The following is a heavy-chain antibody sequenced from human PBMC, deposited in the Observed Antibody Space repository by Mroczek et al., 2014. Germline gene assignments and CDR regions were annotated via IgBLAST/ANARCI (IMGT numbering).Heavy chain of an antibody. CDR3: ARDGPLYSNYGWDSYYYMDV. CDR2: INPSGGST. Sequence: VQLVESGAEVKKPGASVKVSCKASGYTFTSYYMRWVRQAPGQGLEWMGIINPSGGSTSYAQKFQGRVTMTRDTSTSTVYMELSSLRSEDTAVYYCARDGPLYSNYGWDSYYYMDVWGKGTTVTVSS. J-gene: IGHJ6*03. D-gene: IGHD4-11*01. V-gene: IGHV1-46*03. CDR1: GYTFTSYY.